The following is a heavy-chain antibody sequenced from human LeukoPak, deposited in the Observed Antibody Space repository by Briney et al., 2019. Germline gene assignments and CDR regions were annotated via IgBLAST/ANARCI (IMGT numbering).Heavy chain of an antibody. V-gene: IGHV3-43D*03. J-gene: IGHJ4*02. CDR3: AKDGKNYFDY. CDR2: ISWNGGRT. CDR1: GFTFDDYS. Sequence: PGGSLRLSCAASGFTFDDYSMHWVRQAPGMGLEWVSLISWNGGRTYYADSVKGRFTISRDNSKNSLYLQMNSLRAEDTALYYCAKDGKNYFDYWGQGSLVTVSS.